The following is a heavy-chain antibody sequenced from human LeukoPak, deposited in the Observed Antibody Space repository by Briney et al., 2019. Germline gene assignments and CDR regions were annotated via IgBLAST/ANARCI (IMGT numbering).Heavy chain of an antibody. J-gene: IGHJ4*02. CDR1: GGTFSSYT. Sequence: ASVKVSCKASGGTFSSYTISWVRQAPGQGLEWMGWISAYNGNTNYAQKLQGRVTMTTDTSTSTAYMELRSLRSDDTAVYYCARDRRAGFLEWLPCCWGQGTLVTVSS. D-gene: IGHD3-3*01. V-gene: IGHV1-18*01. CDR3: ARDRRAGFLEWLPCC. CDR2: ISAYNGNT.